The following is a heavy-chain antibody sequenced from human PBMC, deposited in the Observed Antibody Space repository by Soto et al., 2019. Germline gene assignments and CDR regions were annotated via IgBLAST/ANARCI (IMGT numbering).Heavy chain of an antibody. J-gene: IGHJ4*02. CDR1: GFTFSSYS. CDR2: ISSSSSTI. CDR3: ARGIKFRLEDIVGVLGYCSGGSCYPLDY. D-gene: IGHD2-15*01. Sequence: GGSLRLSCAASGFTFSSYSMNWVRQAPGKGLEWVSYISSSSSTIYYADSVKGRFTISRDNAKNSLYLQMNSLRAEDTAVYYCARGIKFRLEDIVGVLGYCSGGSCYPLDYWGQGTLVTVSS. V-gene: IGHV3-48*01.